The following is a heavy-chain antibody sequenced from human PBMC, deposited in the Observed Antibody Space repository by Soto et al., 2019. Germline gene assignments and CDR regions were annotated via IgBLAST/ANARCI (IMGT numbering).Heavy chain of an antibody. V-gene: IGHV3-48*02. D-gene: IGHD3-16*01. J-gene: IGHJ4*02. Sequence: PGGSLRLSCAASGFSFSNYNMNWARQAPGKGLEWVAHITDGLTKHYADFVQGRFTISRDNAKNSLYLELTDLRDDDTAVYYCARDTSHGVTIGGLDSWGQGTLVTVSS. CDR3: ARDTSHGVTIGGLDS. CDR1: GFSFSNYN. CDR2: ITDGLTK.